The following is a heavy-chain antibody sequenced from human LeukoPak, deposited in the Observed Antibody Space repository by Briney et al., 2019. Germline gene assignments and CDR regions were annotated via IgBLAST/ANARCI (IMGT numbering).Heavy chain of an antibody. J-gene: IGHJ4*02. D-gene: IGHD5-12*01. V-gene: IGHV3-53*01. CDR3: AKVLYGSEVATITSRYYFDY. CDR2: IYGGGSGGST. Sequence: QPGGSLRLSCAASGFSVSSSYMSWVRQAPGKGLEWVSVIYGGGSGGSTYYADSVKGRFTISRDNSKNTLYLQMNSLRAEDTAVYYCAKVLYGSEVATITSRYYFDYWGQGTLVTVSS. CDR1: GFSVSSSY.